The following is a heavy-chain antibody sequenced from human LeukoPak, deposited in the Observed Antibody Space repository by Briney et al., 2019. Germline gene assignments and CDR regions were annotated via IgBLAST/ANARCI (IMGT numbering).Heavy chain of an antibody. D-gene: IGHD2-21*02. Sequence: ASVKVSCKASGYTXTGYYMHGVRQAPGQGLEWMGWISPNSGGTNYAQKFQGRVTMTRDTSISTAYMELSRLRSDDTAVYYCAGAVEYCGGDCSPGYWGQGTLVTVSS. CDR2: ISPNSGGT. CDR3: AGAVEYCGGDCSPGY. V-gene: IGHV1-2*02. CDR1: GYTXTGYY. J-gene: IGHJ4*02.